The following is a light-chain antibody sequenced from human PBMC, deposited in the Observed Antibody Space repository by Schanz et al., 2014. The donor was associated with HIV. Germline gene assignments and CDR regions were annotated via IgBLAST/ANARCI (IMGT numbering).Light chain of an antibody. V-gene: IGKV1-17*01. CDR1: QDIRND. CDR3: LQYHAYPWT. J-gene: IGKJ1*01. CDR2: GAS. Sequence: DIQMTQSPSPLSASVGDRVTITCRASQDIRNDLGWYQQKPGRAPKRLIYGASSLQSGVPSRLSASGSETEFTLTISSLQPEDYATYYCLQYHAYPWTFGQGTNV.